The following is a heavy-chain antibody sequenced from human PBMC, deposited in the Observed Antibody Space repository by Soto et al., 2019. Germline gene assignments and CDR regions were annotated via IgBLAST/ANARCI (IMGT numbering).Heavy chain of an antibody. V-gene: IGHV4-30-4*01. J-gene: IGHJ4*02. CDR3: VGRGVGLTAVGY. CDR1: GGSISSGDYY. Sequence: QVQLQESGPGLVKPSQTLSLTCTVSGGSISSGDYYWSWIRQPPGKGLEWIGYIYYSGSTYYNPSLKVRVTISVDTSKNQFFPEIISVTATDTAEYYCVGRGVGLTAVGYWVQGTLVTVSS. CDR2: IYYSGST. D-gene: IGHD1-20*01.